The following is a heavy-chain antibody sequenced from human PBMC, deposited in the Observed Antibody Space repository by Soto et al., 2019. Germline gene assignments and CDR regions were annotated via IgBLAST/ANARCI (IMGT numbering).Heavy chain of an antibody. CDR3: TSTSDYIWGSPTGEPGYYFDY. Sequence: GGSLRLSCAASGFTFSGSAMHWVRQASGKGLEWVGRIRSKANSYATAYAASWKGRFTISRDDSTNTAYLQMNSLKTEDTAVYYCTSTSDYIWGSPTGEPGYYFDYWGQGTLVTVSS. V-gene: IGHV3-73*01. D-gene: IGHD3-16*01. CDR2: IRSKANSYAT. CDR1: GFTFSGSA. J-gene: IGHJ4*02.